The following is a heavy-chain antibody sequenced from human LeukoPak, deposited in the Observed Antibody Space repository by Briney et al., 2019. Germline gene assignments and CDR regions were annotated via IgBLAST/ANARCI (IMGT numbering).Heavy chain of an antibody. V-gene: IGHV3-30-3*01. CDR1: GFTFSNYW. D-gene: IGHD1-26*01. J-gene: IGHJ4*02. CDR3: ARDTVGATDY. CDR2: ISYDGSNK. Sequence: GGSLRLSCEGSGFTFSNYWMGWVRQAPGKGLEWVAVISYDGSNKYYADSVKGRFTISRDNSKNTLYLQMNSLRAEDTAVYYCARDTVGATDYWGQGTLVTVSS.